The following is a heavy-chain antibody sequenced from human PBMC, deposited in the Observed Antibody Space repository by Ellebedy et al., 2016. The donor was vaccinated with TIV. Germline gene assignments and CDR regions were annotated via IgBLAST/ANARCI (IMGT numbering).Heavy chain of an antibody. CDR2: TRNKPNNYTT. D-gene: IGHD4-17*01. Sequence: PGGSLRLSCAVSGFILSDHDMDWVRQAPGKGLEWAGRTRNKPNNYTTEYAASVKGRFTISRDDSKNSLYLQMNSLKIEDTAVYYCTGWRSGDPTWGQGTLVTVSS. CDR1: GFILSDHD. V-gene: IGHV3-72*01. J-gene: IGHJ5*02. CDR3: TGWRSGDPT.